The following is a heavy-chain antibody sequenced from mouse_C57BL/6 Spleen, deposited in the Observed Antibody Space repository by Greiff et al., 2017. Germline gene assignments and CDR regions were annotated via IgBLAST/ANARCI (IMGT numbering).Heavy chain of an antibody. D-gene: IGHD2-3*01. J-gene: IGHJ4*01. Sequence: VQLQQSGAELAKPGASVKLSCKASGYTFPSYWMHWVKQRPGQGLEWIGYINPSSGYTKYNQKFKDKATLTADKSSSTAYMPLISLTYEDSAVDYCARGGHDGYAMDYWGQGTSVTVSS. CDR3: ARGGHDGYAMDY. CDR2: INPSSGYT. CDR1: GYTFPSYW. V-gene: IGHV1-7*01.